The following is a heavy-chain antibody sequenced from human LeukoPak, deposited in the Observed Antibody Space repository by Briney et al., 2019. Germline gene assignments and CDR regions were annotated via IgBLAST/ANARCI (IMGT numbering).Heavy chain of an antibody. CDR1: GLTFSSYA. V-gene: IGHV3-23*01. CDR2: ISSSGGTT. J-gene: IGHJ4*02. Sequence: GGSLRLSCAASGLTFSSYAMSWVRQAPGKGLEWVSAISSSGGTTYYADSVKGRFTISRDNSKNTLYLQMHSLRAEDTAVYYCAKDRATVGTVNYFDYWGQGALVTVSS. D-gene: IGHD6-13*01. CDR3: AKDRATVGTVNYFDY.